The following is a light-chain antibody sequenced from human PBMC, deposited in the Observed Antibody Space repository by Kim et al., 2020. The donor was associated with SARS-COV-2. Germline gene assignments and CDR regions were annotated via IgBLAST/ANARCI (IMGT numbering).Light chain of an antibody. CDR2: GKN. Sequence: GQTASITCSGDKLGDKYACWYQQKPGQAPILVFYGKNNRPSGIPDRFSGSYSGNTASLTITAAQAEDEADYYCYSRESSGNHCIFGGGTQLTVL. J-gene: IGLJ2*01. CDR1: KLGDKY. CDR3: YSRESSGNHCI. V-gene: IGLV3-19*01.